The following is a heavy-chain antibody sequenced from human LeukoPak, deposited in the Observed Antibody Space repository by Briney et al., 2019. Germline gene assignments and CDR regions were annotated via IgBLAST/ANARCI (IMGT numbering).Heavy chain of an antibody. D-gene: IGHD6-19*01. CDR1: GFTFSSYG. CDR2: ISYDGSNK. J-gene: IGHJ4*02. Sequence: GGSLTLSCAASGFTFSSYGIHWVRQAPGKGLEWVAVISYDGSNKYYVDSVKGRFTISRDNSKNTLYLQMNSLRDEDTAVYYCAKDRGEQWLVTSFDYWGQGTLVTVSS. V-gene: IGHV3-30*18. CDR3: AKDRGEQWLVTSFDY.